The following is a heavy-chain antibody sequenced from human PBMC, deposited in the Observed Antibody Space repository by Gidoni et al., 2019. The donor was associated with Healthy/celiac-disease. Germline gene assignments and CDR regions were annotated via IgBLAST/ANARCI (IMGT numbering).Heavy chain of an antibody. D-gene: IGHD3-16*02. J-gene: IGHJ4*02. CDR1: GGSISSSRNS. Sequence: QLQLQESGPGLVKPAETLSRTCTVPGGSISSSRNSWGWIRQPPGKGLDWIGSIYYSASTYYNPSLKSRVTISVDTSKNQFSLKRSSVTAADTAVYYCARLYDYVWVSYRSPMYYFDYWGQGTLVTVSS. V-gene: IGHV4-39*01. CDR2: IYYSAST. CDR3: ARLYDYVWVSYRSPMYYFDY.